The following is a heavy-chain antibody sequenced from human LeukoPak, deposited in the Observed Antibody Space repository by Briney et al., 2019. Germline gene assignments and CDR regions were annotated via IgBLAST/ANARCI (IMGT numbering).Heavy chain of an antibody. Sequence: PGGSLRLSCAASGXTFSSYAMRWVRQAPGKGLEEVSAISGSGGSTYYADSVKGRFTISRDNSKNTLYLQMNSLRAEDTPVYYCARRNIAAAALDYWGQGTLVTVSS. D-gene: IGHD6-13*01. CDR2: ISGSGGST. J-gene: IGHJ4*02. V-gene: IGHV3-23*01. CDR3: ARRNIAAAALDY. CDR1: GXTFSSYA.